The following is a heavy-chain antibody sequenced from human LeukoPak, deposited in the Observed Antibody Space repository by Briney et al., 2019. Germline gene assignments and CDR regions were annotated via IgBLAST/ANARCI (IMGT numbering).Heavy chain of an antibody. CDR3: ARDWTSGIVGATAID. CDR2: ISSNGGST. J-gene: IGHJ4*02. CDR1: GFTFSSYV. V-gene: IGHV3-64*01. D-gene: IGHD1-26*01. Sequence: GGSLRLSCSASGFTFSSYVMHWVRQAPGKGLEYVSAISSNGGSTYYANSVKGRFTISRDNSKNTLYLQMGSLRAEDMAVYYCARDWTSGIVGATAIDWGQGTLVTVSS.